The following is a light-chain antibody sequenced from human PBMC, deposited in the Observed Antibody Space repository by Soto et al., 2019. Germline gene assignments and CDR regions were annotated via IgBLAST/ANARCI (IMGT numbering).Light chain of an antibody. J-gene: IGKJ5*01. V-gene: IGKV3-15*01. CDR1: QSVSSN. CDR3: QQYGTSEII. CDR2: GAS. Sequence: EIVMTQSPATLSVPPGERATLSCRASQSVSSNLAWYQQKPGQAPRLLIYGASTRATGIPARFSGSGSGTEFTLTISRLETEDFAVFYCQQYGTSEIIFGQGTRLEIK.